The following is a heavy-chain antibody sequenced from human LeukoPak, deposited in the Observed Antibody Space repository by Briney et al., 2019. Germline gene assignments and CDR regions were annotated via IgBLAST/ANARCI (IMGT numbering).Heavy chain of an antibody. CDR1: GFTFSSYS. J-gene: IGHJ4*02. CDR2: ISSSSSYI. V-gene: IGHV3-21*01. D-gene: IGHD6-19*01. CDR3: ARATGQWLVRGFDY. Sequence: GGSLRLSCAASGFTFSSYSMNWVRQAPGKGLEWVSSISSSSSYIYYADSVKGRFTNSRDNAKNSLYLQMSSLRAEDTAVYYCARATGQWLVRGFDYWGRGTLVTVSS.